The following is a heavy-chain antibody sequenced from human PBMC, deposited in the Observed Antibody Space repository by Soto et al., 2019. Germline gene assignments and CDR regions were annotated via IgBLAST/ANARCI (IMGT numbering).Heavy chain of an antibody. D-gene: IGHD2-15*01. V-gene: IGHV4-31*03. CDR1: GDSIDTIAYF. CDR2: IYYSGHT. Sequence: SETLSLTCSVSGDSIDTIAYFWSWVRQRQGEGLEWLGHIYYSGHTNYNPSLKSRLTLSIDTSANQFSLKLTSVTDADTALYYCASDPEHAAIDYWGQGKLVTVSS. CDR3: ASDPEHAAIDY. J-gene: IGHJ4*02.